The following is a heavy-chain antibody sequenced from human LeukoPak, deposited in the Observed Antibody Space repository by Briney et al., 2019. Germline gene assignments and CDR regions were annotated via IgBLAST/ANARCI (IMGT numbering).Heavy chain of an antibody. J-gene: IGHJ4*02. CDR3: AKKILTVTTWYFDY. CDR1: GFTFSSHA. CDR2: ISGSGGST. V-gene: IGHV3-23*01. D-gene: IGHD4-17*01. Sequence: GGSLRLSCAASGFTFSSHAMSWVRQAPGKGLEWVSGISGSGGSTYYADSVKGRFTISRDNSKNMLYLQMNSLRAEDTAVYYCAKKILTVTTWYFDYWGQGTLVTVSS.